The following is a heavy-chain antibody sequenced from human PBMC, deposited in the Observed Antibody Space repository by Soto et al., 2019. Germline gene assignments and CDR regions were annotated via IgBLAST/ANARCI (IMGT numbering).Heavy chain of an antibody. D-gene: IGHD1-1*01. CDR1: GYAFTTYG. V-gene: IGHV1-18*01. CDR2: ISAHNGNT. J-gene: IGHJ4*02. Sequence: QVHLVQSGAEVKKPGASVKVSCKGSGYAFTTYGITWVRQAPGQGLEWMGWISAHNGNTNYAQKLQGRVTVTRETSTSTAYMELRCLRSDDTAVYYCARGRYGDYWGQGALVTVSS. CDR3: ARGRYGDY.